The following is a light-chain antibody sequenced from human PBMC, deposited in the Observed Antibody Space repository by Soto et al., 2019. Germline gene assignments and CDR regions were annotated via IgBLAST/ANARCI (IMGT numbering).Light chain of an antibody. CDR3: HQRSNWPLT. CDR2: DAS. Sequence: EIVLTLSPATLSLSPVERSTLSCRASQSVNNYLAWYQQKPGQAPRLLIYDASSRATANQARFSGSWSGTDFTLTISSLEPEDFATYYCHQRSNWPLTFGGGTKVEIK. CDR1: QSVNNY. V-gene: IGKV3-11*01. J-gene: IGKJ4*01.